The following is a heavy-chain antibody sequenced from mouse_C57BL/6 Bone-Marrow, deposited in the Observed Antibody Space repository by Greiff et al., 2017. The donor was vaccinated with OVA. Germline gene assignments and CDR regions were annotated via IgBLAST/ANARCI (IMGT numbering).Heavy chain of an antibody. CDR3: ASPIWLRQRAWFAY. CDR1: GYTFTDYY. J-gene: IGHJ3*01. Sequence: EVQLQQSGPELVKPGASVKISCKASGYTFTDYYMNWVKQSHGKSLEWIGDINPNNGGTSYNQKFKGKATLTVDKSSSTAYMELRSLTSEDSAVYYCASPIWLRQRAWFAYWGQGTLVTVSA. D-gene: IGHD2-2*01. CDR2: INPNNGGT. V-gene: IGHV1-26*01.